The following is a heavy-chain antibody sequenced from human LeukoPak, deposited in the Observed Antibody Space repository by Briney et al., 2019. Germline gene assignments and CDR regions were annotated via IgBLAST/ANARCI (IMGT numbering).Heavy chain of an antibody. D-gene: IGHD1-26*01. V-gene: IGHV4-59*08. J-gene: IGHJ4*02. Sequence: SETLSLTCTVSGGSISSYYWSWIRQPPGKGLEWIGYIYYSGSTNYNPSLKSRVTISVDTSKNQFSPKLSSVTAADTAVYYCARFIAGFDYWGQGTLVTVSS. CDR3: ARFIAGFDY. CDR1: GGSISSYY. CDR2: IYYSGST.